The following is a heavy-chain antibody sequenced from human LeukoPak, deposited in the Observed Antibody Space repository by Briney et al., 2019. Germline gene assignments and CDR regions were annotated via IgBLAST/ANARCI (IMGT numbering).Heavy chain of an antibody. CDR2: IYTSGST. D-gene: IGHD1-26*01. V-gene: IGHV4-4*07. Sequence: RTSETLSLTCTVSGGSISSYYWSWIRQPAGKGLEWIGRIYTSGSTNYNPSLKSRVTISVDTSKNQFSLELSSVTAADTAVYYCARDPYSGSYWGTFDYWGQGTLVTVSS. CDR3: ARDPYSGSYWGTFDY. J-gene: IGHJ4*02. CDR1: GGSISSYY.